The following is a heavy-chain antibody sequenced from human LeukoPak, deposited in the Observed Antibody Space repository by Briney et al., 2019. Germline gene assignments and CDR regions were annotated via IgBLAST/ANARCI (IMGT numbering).Heavy chain of an antibody. Sequence: PSETLSLTCTVPGGSISTYYWSWIRQPPGKGLEWIGYIYYSGSTNYNPSLKSRVTISVDTSKNQFSLKLSSVTAADTAMYYCAKSNGYGLIDYWGQGTLVTVSS. CDR3: AKSNGYGLIDY. D-gene: IGHD5-12*01. J-gene: IGHJ4*02. V-gene: IGHV4-59*08. CDR1: GGSISTYY. CDR2: IYYSGST.